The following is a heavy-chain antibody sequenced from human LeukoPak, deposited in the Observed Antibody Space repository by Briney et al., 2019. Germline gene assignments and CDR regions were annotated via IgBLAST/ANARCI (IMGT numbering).Heavy chain of an antibody. J-gene: IGHJ4*02. D-gene: IGHD5-24*01. Sequence: SETLSLTCTVSGGSISSYYWSWIRHPPGKGLEWIGEINHSGSTNYNPSLKSRVTISVDTSKNQFSLKLSSVTAADTAVYYCARGRGWLQLVPRPFDYWGQGTLVTVSS. CDR2: INHSGST. CDR1: GGSISSYY. V-gene: IGHV4-34*01. CDR3: ARGRGWLQLVPRPFDY.